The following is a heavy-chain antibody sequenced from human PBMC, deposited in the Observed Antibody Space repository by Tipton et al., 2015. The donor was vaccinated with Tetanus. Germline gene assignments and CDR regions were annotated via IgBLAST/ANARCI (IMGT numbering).Heavy chain of an antibody. D-gene: IGHD4-17*01. CDR1: GGSISSSNW. J-gene: IGHJ4*02. Sequence: GLVKPSGTLSLTCAVSGGSISSSNWWSWVRQPPGKGLEWIGEIYHSGSTNYNPSLKSRVTISVDKSKNQFSLKLSSVTAADTAVYYCARRGLHYGDYFQWDFDYWGQGTLVTVSS. V-gene: IGHV4-4*02. CDR3: ARRGLHYGDYFQWDFDY. CDR2: IYHSGST.